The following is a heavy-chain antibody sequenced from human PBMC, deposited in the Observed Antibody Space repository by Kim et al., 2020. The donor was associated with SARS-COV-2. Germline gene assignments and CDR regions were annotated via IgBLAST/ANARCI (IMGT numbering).Heavy chain of an antibody. V-gene: IGHV3-30*04. CDR2: ISYDGSNK. CDR1: GFTFSSYA. D-gene: IGHD3-9*01. Sequence: GGSLRLSCAASGFTFSSYAMHWVRQAPGKGLEWVAVISYDGSNKYYADSVKGRFTISRDNSKNTLYLQMNSLRAEDTAVYYCARDTITCLDYWGQGTLVT. CDR3: ARDTITCLDY. J-gene: IGHJ4*02.